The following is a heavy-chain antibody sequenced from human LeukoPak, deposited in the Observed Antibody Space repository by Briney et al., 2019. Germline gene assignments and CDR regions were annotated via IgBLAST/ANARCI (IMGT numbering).Heavy chain of an antibody. CDR3: ARRGGSSGYPDY. D-gene: IGHD3-22*01. CDR2: ISAYNGNT. CDR1: GYTFTIYG. J-gene: IGHJ4*02. V-gene: IGHV1-18*01. Sequence: EASVTVSFTASGYTFTIYGISWVRQAPGQGLEWMGWISAYNGNTNYAQKLQGRVTMTTDTSTSTAYMELRSLRSDDTAVYYCARRGGSSGYPDYWGQGTLVTVSS.